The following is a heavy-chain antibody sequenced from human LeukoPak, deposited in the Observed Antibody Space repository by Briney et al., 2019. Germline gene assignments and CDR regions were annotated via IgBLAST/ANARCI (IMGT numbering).Heavy chain of an antibody. D-gene: IGHD3-22*01. V-gene: IGHV4-34*01. CDR2: INHSGST. Sequence: SETLSLTCAVYGGSFSGYYWSWIRQPPGKGLEWIGEINHSGSTNYNPSLKSRVTISVDTSKNQFSLKLSSVTAADTAVYYCARGFSWYYDSSGYQFDYWGQGTLVTVSS. CDR1: GGSFSGYY. CDR3: ARGFSWYYDSSGYQFDY. J-gene: IGHJ4*02.